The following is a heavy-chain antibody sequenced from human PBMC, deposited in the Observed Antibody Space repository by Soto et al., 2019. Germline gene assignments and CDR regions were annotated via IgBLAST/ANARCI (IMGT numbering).Heavy chain of an antibody. J-gene: IGHJ5*02. D-gene: IGHD2-2*02. CDR3: ARTYQLPYQQVAVFWFDP. V-gene: IGHV2-26*01. Sequence: SGPTLVNPTKTLTLTCTVSGFALSNARMGVSWIRQPPGKALEWLAHIFSNDEKSYSTSLKSRLTISKDTSKSQVVLTMTNMDPVDTATYYCARTYQLPYQQVAVFWFDPWGQGTLVTVSS. CDR1: GFALSNARMG. CDR2: IFSNDEK.